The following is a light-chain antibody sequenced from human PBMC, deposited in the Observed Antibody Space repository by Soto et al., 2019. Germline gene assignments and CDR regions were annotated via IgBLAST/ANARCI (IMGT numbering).Light chain of an antibody. J-gene: IGLJ1*01. CDR1: SSDVGGYNY. V-gene: IGLV2-14*03. CDR2: DVS. Sequence: SALTQPPSVSGSPGQSITISCTGTSSDVGGYNYVSWYQQHPDKAPRLMIYDVSNRPSGVSDRFSGSKSGDTASLTISGLQAEDEADYYCTSFTSRHTYVFGTGTKVTVL. CDR3: TSFTSRHTYV.